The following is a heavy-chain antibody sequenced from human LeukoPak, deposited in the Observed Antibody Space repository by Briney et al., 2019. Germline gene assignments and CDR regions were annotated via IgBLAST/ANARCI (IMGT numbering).Heavy chain of an antibody. CDR2: ISYDGSNK. CDR1: GFTFSTYF. J-gene: IGHJ4*02. CDR3: ARAGGDDYGDYYSYFDY. V-gene: IGHV3-30-3*01. D-gene: IGHD4-17*01. Sequence: GGSLRLSCAASGFTFSTYFMHWVRQAPGKGLEWVAVISYDGSNKCYADSVKGRFTISRDNSKNTLYLQMNSLRAEDTAVYYCARAGGDDYGDYYSYFDYWGQGTLVTVSS.